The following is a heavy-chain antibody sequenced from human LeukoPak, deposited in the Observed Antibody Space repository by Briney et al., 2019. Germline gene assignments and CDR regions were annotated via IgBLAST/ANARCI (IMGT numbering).Heavy chain of an antibody. CDR1: GYFISSGHY. V-gene: IGHV4-38-2*01. Sequence: SETLSLTCAVSGYFISSGHYWGWIRQPPGRGLEWIGSIYHSGSTDYNPSLKSRVTISVDTSKNQFSLKLNSVTAADAAVYYCASPGKYDNSPIDYWGQGTLVTVSS. D-gene: IGHD1-1*01. CDR3: ASPGKYDNSPIDY. CDR2: IYHSGST. J-gene: IGHJ4*02.